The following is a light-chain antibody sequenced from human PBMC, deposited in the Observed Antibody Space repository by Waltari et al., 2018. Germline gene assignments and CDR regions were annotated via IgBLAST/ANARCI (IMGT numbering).Light chain of an antibody. CDR3: SSFTTRSTYA. Sequence: QSALTQPASVSGSPGQSITISCTGTSSDVGAFDSVSWYQQHPGKAPQLIIYEVSRRPSGISDRFSGSKSDNTASLTIFDLQPEDEADYYCSSFTTRSTYAFGAGTKVTVL. J-gene: IGLJ1*01. V-gene: IGLV2-14*01. CDR1: SSDVGAFDS. CDR2: EVS.